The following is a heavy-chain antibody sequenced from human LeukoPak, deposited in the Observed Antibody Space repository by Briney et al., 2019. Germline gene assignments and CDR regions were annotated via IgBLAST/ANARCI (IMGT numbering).Heavy chain of an antibody. J-gene: IGHJ4*02. CDR1: GGSISSYY. Sequence: PSETLSLTCTVSGGSISSYYWSWIRQPPGKGLEWIGYIYYSGSTNYNPSLKSRVTISVDTSKNQFSLKLSSVTAADTAVYYCARGKHDTTARYWGQGTLVTASS. D-gene: IGHD3-9*01. CDR2: IYYSGST. CDR3: ARGKHDTTARY. V-gene: IGHV4-59*01.